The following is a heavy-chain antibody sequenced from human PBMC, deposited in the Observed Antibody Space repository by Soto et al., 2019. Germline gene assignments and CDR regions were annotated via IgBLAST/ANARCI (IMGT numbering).Heavy chain of an antibody. Sequence: GGSLRLSCAASGFTFSSYGMHWVRQAPGKGLEWVAVIWYDGIKKYYADSVKGRFTISRDNSKNTLYLQMNSLRAEDTAVYYCAGRIVYQLLGSHDYWGQGTMVTVSS. CDR1: GFTFSSYG. V-gene: IGHV3-33*01. J-gene: IGHJ4*02. CDR3: AGRIVYQLLGSHDY. CDR2: IWYDGIKK. D-gene: IGHD6-19*01.